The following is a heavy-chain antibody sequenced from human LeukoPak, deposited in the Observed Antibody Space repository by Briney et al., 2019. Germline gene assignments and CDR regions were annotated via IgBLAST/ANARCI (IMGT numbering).Heavy chain of an antibody. Sequence: ASVKVSCKVSGYIFTELSMHWVRQAPGKGLEWMGGFDPGDGETIYAQKFQGRVTVTEDTSTDTAYMELSSLRAEDTAVYYCASLPHYGDYSFDYWGQGTLVTVSS. CDR2: FDPGDGET. J-gene: IGHJ4*02. CDR1: GYIFTELS. CDR3: ASLPHYGDYSFDY. D-gene: IGHD4-17*01. V-gene: IGHV1-24*01.